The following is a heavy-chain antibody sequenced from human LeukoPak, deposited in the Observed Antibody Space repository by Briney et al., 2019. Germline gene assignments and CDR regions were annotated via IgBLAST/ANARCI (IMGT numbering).Heavy chain of an antibody. CDR1: GFTVSSNY. CDR3: ARQGYYYDSSGYYLGFNY. V-gene: IGHV4-34*01. J-gene: IGHJ4*02. D-gene: IGHD3-22*01. CDR2: INHSGST. Sequence: GSLRLSCAASGFTVSSNYMSWIRQPPGKGLEWIGEINHSGSTNYNPSLKSRVTISVDTSKNQFSLKLSSVTAADTAVYYCARQGYYYDSSGYYLGFNYWGQGTLVTVSS.